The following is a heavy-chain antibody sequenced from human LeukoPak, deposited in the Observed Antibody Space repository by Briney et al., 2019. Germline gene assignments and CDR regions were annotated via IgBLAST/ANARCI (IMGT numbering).Heavy chain of an antibody. V-gene: IGHV3-7*01. Sequence: GGSLRLSCAASGFTFSNYAMSWVRQAPGKGLEWVANIKQDGSEKYYVDSVKGRFTISRDNAKNSLYLQMNSLRAEDTAVYYCARDTTVTAYYYYYMDVWGKGTTVTVSS. J-gene: IGHJ6*03. CDR2: IKQDGSEK. CDR3: ARDTTVTAYYYYYMDV. D-gene: IGHD4-17*01. CDR1: GFTFSNYA.